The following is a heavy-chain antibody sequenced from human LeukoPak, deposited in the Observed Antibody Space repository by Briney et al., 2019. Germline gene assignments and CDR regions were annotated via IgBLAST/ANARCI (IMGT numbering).Heavy chain of an antibody. D-gene: IGHD2-21*02. CDR1: RFIFSDYS. V-gene: IGHV3-23*01. J-gene: IGHJ4*02. Sequence: GGSLRLSCAAARFIFSDYSMSWVRQAPGKVREWVARISGSGGSTHYADSVKGRFTISRDNSKNTLYLQMTSLRSEDTAVYYCARWGYCGGDCHFDYWGQGTLVTVSS. CDR3: ARWGYCGGDCHFDY. CDR2: ISGSGGST.